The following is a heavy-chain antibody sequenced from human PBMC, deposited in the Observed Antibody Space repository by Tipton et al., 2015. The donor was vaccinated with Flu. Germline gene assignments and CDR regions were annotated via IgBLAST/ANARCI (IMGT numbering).Heavy chain of an antibody. Sequence: SLRLSCAASGFTFIRYAMSWVRQAPGKGLEWVSTISNSGRSTYYADSVKGRFTISRDYSKVYLQMNSLRAEDTAIYYCAKVIPEIVAGLDYWGQGTLVTVSS. CDR3: AKVIPEIVAGLDY. CDR1: GFTFIRYA. V-gene: IGHV3-23*01. J-gene: IGHJ4*02. D-gene: IGHD5-12*01. CDR2: ISNSGRST.